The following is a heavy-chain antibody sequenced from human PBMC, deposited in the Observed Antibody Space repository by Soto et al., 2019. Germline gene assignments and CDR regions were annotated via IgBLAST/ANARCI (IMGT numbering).Heavy chain of an antibody. CDR2: IYYSGST. CDR1: GGSISSGGYY. Sequence: SETLSLTCTVSGGSISSGGYYWSWIRQHPGKGLEWIGYIYYSGSTYYNPSLKSRVTISVDTSKNQFSLKLSSVTAADTAVYYCARESPHYYDSSGYMEVIDYWGQGTLVTVSS. CDR3: ARESPHYYDSSGYMEVIDY. J-gene: IGHJ4*02. V-gene: IGHV4-31*03. D-gene: IGHD3-22*01.